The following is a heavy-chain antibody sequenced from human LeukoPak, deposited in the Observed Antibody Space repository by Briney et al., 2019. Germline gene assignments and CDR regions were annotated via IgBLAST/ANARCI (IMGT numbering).Heavy chain of an antibody. CDR3: ARAVYSSNWYAFGY. CDR2: IYTSGGT. CDR1: GVSISGYY. V-gene: IGHV4-4*07. J-gene: IGHJ4*02. Sequence: SETLSLTCTVSGVSISGYYWSWIRQPAGKGLEWIGRIYTSGGTNYNPSLKSRVTMSVDTSKNQFSLKLSSVTAADTAVYYCARAVYSSNWYAFGYWGQGALVTVSS. D-gene: IGHD6-13*01.